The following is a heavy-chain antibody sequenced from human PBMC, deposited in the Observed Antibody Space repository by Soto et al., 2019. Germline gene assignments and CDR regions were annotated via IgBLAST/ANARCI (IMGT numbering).Heavy chain of an antibody. D-gene: IGHD3-22*01. CDR2: IYYSGGT. J-gene: IGHJ4*02. CDR3: ARVPYPYYYDSSGYHLYYFDY. Sequence: PSETLSLTCTVSGGSISSYYWSWIRQPPGKGLEWIGYIYYSGGTNYNPSLKSRVTISVDTSKNQFSLKLSSVTAADTAVYFCARVPYPYYYDSSGYHLYYFDYWGQGSLVTVSS. CDR1: GGSISSYY. V-gene: IGHV4-59*01.